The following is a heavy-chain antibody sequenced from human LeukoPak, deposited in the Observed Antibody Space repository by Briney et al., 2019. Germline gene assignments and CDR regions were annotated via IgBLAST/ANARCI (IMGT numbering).Heavy chain of an antibody. CDR3: ARQLFAFGFRHFDR. J-gene: IGHJ4*02. CDR2: IYYSGIT. V-gene: IGHV4-59*08. CDR1: GGSISTYY. Sequence: SECLSLTCTVSGGSISTYYWSWIRQPPGKGLEWIGYIYYSGITKYDPSLKSRVTISVDTSKNQFSLKLTSVTAADTAVYYCARQLFAFGFRHFDRWGQGTGVRVSS. D-gene: IGHD2-21*01.